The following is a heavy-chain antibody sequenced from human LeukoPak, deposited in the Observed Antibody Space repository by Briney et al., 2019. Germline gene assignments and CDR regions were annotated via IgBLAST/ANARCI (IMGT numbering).Heavy chain of an antibody. Sequence: QTGGSLRLSCAASGFTVSSNYMSWVRQAPGKGLEWVSVIYSGGSTYYADSVKGRFTISRDNSKNTLYLQMNSLRAEDTAVYYCAIDGLYSSSWLGDYWGQGTLVTVSS. CDR3: AIDGLYSSSWLGDY. CDR2: IYSGGST. CDR1: GFTVSSNY. D-gene: IGHD6-13*01. V-gene: IGHV3-66*01. J-gene: IGHJ4*02.